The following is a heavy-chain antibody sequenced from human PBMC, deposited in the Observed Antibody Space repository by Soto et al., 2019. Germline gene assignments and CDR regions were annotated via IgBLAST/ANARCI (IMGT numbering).Heavy chain of an antibody. J-gene: IGHJ4*02. CDR2: INPNSGGT. D-gene: IGHD2-15*01. V-gene: IGHV1-2*04. CDR3: ARDTGYCSGGSCYNFDY. CDR1: GYTFTGYY. Sequence: ASVKVSCKASGYTFTGYYMHWVRQAPGQGLEWMGWINPNSGGTNYAQKFQGWVTMTRDTSISTACMELSRLRSDDTAVYYCARDTGYCSGGSCYNFDYWGQGTLVTVSS.